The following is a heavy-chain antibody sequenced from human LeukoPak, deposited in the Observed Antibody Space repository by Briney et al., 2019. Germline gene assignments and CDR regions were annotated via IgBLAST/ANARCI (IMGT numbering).Heavy chain of an antibody. D-gene: IGHD6-13*01. V-gene: IGHV3-30*02. CDR2: IWYDGSNK. Sequence: PGGSLRLSCAASGFTFSSYGMHWVRQAPGKGLEWVAVIWYDGSNKYYADSVKGRFTISRDNSKNTLYLQMNSLRAEDTAVYYCAKTVGGRSSWYDSRYFDYWGQGTLVTVSS. CDR1: GFTFSSYG. CDR3: AKTVGGRSSWYDSRYFDY. J-gene: IGHJ4*02.